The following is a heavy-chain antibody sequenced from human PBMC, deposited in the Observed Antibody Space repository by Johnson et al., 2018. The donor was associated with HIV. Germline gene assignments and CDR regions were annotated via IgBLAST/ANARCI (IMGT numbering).Heavy chain of an antibody. CDR2: INRNGVST. CDR3: ARSGAASIAARGDAFDI. J-gene: IGHJ3*02. CDR1: GFSFDDYG. D-gene: IGHD6-6*01. V-gene: IGHV3-20*04. Sequence: VQLVESGGGVVQPGRSLRLSCAASGFSFDDYGMSWVRQAPGKGLEWVSGINRNGVSTCDASSVKGIFIISSNNANNSLCPQKNSLRAEDTAVYYCARSGAASIAARGDAFDIWGQGTMVTVSS.